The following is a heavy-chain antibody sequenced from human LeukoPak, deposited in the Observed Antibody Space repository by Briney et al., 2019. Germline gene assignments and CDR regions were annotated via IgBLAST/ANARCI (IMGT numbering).Heavy chain of an antibody. Sequence: SQTLSLTCVISGDSFSTNGAAWNWIRQSPSRGLEWLGRTYYASKWYNDYVVSVKSRITITADTSKNQFSLHLNSVTPEDTAVYYCARGINSAFDIWGQGTLVTVSS. D-gene: IGHD2-15*01. J-gene: IGHJ3*02. CDR3: ARGINSAFDI. CDR1: GDSFSTNGAA. V-gene: IGHV6-1*01. CDR2: TYYASKWYN.